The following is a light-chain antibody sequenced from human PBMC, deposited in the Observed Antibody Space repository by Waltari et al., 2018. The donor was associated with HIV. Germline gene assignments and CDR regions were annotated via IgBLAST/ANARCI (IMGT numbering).Light chain of an antibody. V-gene: IGLV1-47*01. CDR1: TSNIGSNF. CDR2: GDV. CDR3: ATWDDSLSGVL. J-gene: IGLJ3*02. Sequence: QSVLTQPPSTSGTPGQTVTISCSGSTSNIGSNFVYWYQQLPGTAPTLLIYGDVQRPSRVPDRFSVSKSGTSASLAISGLLSEDEAEYYCATWDDSLSGVLFGGGTKLTVL.